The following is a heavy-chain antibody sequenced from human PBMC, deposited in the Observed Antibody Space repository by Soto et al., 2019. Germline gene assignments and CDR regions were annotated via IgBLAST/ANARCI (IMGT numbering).Heavy chain of an antibody. J-gene: IGHJ3*01. CDR2: IGLATSPP. V-gene: IGHV3-48*04. Sequence: GGALTLSFVASGFTFRNYALSWVLQAPGKXLXXISSIGLATSPPYYADSVPGPFTIYRHTAHTSLYPQMHSPRGQATALYYCARDQLYYNDFSGRPLNAFDVWGQGTMVTVSS. CDR3: ARDQLYYNDFSGRPLNAFDV. D-gene: IGHD3-22*01. CDR1: GFTFRNYA.